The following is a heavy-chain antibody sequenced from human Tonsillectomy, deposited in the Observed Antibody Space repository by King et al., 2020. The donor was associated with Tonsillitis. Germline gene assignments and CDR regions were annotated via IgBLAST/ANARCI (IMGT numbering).Heavy chain of an antibody. CDR1: GFIFSSYA. D-gene: IGHD4-17*01. Sequence: VQLVESGGGVVQPGRSLRLSCAASGFIFSSYAIQWVRQAPGKGLEWVSGISFYGSNKDYADSVKGRFTISRDNSKNTLYLQMNSLRAEDTAVYYCARRDGALDYYYYGMDVWGQGTTVTVSS. CDR2: ISFYGSNK. CDR3: ARRDGALDYYYYGMDV. J-gene: IGHJ6*02. V-gene: IGHV3-30-3*01.